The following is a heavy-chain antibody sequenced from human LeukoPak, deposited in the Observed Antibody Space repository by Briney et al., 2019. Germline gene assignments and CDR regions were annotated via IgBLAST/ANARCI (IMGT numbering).Heavy chain of an antibody. Sequence: GGSLRLSCAASGVTFSSHEMIWVRQAPGKGLEWVSYISSSGSTMYYADSVKGRFTVSRDNARNSLYLQMNSLRVEDTAVYYCARGEPIDSWGQGTLVTVSS. CDR2: ISSSGSTM. CDR1: GVTFSSHE. J-gene: IGHJ4*02. V-gene: IGHV3-48*03. CDR3: ARGEPIDS. D-gene: IGHD1-14*01.